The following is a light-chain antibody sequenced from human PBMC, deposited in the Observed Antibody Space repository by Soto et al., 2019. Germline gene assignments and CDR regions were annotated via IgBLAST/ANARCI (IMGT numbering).Light chain of an antibody. CDR3: QQYNNWTLYT. J-gene: IGKJ2*01. CDR2: GAS. V-gene: IGKV3-15*01. Sequence: EIVMTQSPATLSVSPGERATLSCRASQSVSSNLDWYQQKPGKAPRLLIYGASTRATGIPARFSGSGSGTEFTLTISSMQSEDVVAYYYQQYNNWTLYTFGQGTKLEIK. CDR1: QSVSSN.